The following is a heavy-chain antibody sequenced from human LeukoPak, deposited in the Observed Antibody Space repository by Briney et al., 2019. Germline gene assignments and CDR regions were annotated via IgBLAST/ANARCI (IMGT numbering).Heavy chain of an antibody. CDR2: MYHSGST. V-gene: IGHV4-38-2*02. Sequence: SETLSLTCTVSGYSISSGYYWGWIRQPPGKGLEWIGSMYHSGSTYYNPSLKSRVTISVDTSKNQSSLKLSSVTAADTAVYYCARQGGIVGATVDFDYWGQGTLVTVSS. D-gene: IGHD1-26*01. CDR1: GYSISSGYY. J-gene: IGHJ4*02. CDR3: ARQGGIVGATVDFDY.